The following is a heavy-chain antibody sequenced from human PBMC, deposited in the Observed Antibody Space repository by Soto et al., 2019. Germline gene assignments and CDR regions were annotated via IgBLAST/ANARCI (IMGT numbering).Heavy chain of an antibody. Sequence: GGSLRLSCAASGFTFSSYAMHWVRQAPGKGLEWVAVISYDGSNKYYADSVKGRFTISRDNSKNTLYLQMNSLRAEDTAVYYCAREGDSGYDPKYYFDYWGQGTLVTVSS. J-gene: IGHJ4*02. V-gene: IGHV3-30-3*01. CDR2: ISYDGSNK. CDR1: GFTFSSYA. D-gene: IGHD5-12*01. CDR3: AREGDSGYDPKYYFDY.